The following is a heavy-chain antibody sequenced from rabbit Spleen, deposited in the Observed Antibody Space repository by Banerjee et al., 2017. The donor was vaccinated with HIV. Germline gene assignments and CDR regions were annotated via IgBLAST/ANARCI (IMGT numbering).Heavy chain of an antibody. CDR2: IYAGSSGST. CDR1: GFSFSDRDV. V-gene: IGHV1S45*01. CDR3: ARDLVAVIGWNFSL. Sequence: QEQLVESGGGLVKPEGSLTLACKASGFSFSDRDVMCWVRQAPGKGLQWIACIYAGSSGSTYYASWAKGRFTISKTSSTTVTLQMTSLTAADTATYFCARDLVAVIGWNFSLWGQGTLVTVS. D-gene: IGHD1-1*01. J-gene: IGHJ3*01.